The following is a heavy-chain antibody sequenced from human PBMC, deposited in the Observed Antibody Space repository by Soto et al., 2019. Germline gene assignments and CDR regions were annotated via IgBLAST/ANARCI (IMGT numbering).Heavy chain of an antibody. Sequence: EVQLVESGGGLVKPGGSLRLSCVGSGLTLSDAWMNWVRQIPGKGPERVGRIKTKSDGAVTDYAALAKGRFTISRDDSENTVYLQMNSLKTEDTAVYYCAREWFGDFVWGQGTLVTVSS. D-gene: IGHD3-10*01. CDR2: IKTKSDGAVT. CDR1: GLTLSDAW. J-gene: IGHJ4*02. CDR3: AREWFGDFV. V-gene: IGHV3-15*05.